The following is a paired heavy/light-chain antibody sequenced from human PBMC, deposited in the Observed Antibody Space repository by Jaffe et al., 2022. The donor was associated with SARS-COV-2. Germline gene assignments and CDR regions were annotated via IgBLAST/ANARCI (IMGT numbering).Light chain of an antibody. V-gene: IGKV4-1*01. CDR3: QQYYSTPYT. CDR1: QSVLYSSNNKNY. Sequence: DIVMTQSPDSLAVSLGERATINCKSSQSVLYSSNNKNYLAWYQQKPGQPPKLLIYWASTRESGVPDRFSGSGSGTDFTLTISSLQAEDVAVYYCQQYYSTPYTFGQGTKLEI. CDR2: WAS. J-gene: IGKJ2*01.
Heavy chain of an antibody. D-gene: IGHD3-22*01. Sequence: QVQLVESGGGVVQPGRSLRLSCAASGFTFSSYGMHWVRQAPGKGLEWVAVIAYDGSNKYYADSVKGRFTISRDNSKNTLYLQMNSLRAEDTAVYYCANFDWGYDNNGAAGFWGQGTLVTVSS. CDR1: GFTFSSYG. CDR2: IAYDGSNK. J-gene: IGHJ4*02. CDR3: ANFDWGYDNNGAAGF. V-gene: IGHV3-30*18.